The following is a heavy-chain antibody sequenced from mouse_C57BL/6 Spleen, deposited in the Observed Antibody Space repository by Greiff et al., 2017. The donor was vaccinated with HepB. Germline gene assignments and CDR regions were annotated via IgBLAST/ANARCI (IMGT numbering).Heavy chain of an antibody. Sequence: VQLQQPGTELVKPGASVKLSCKASGYTFTSYWMHWVKQRPGQGLEWIGNINPSSGYTKYNQKFKDKATLTADKSSSTAYMQLSSLTYEDSAVYYCARPYYGNPSAMDYWGQGTSVTVSS. CDR2: INPSSGYT. J-gene: IGHJ4*01. CDR3: ARPYYGNPSAMDY. V-gene: IGHV1-53*01. CDR1: GYTFTSYW. D-gene: IGHD2-10*01.